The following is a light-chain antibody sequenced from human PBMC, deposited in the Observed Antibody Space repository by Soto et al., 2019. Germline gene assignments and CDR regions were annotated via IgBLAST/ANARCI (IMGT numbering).Light chain of an antibody. J-gene: IGKJ1*01. Sequence: DIQMTQSPSTLSASVGDRVTITCRASQSIGSRLAWYQKQPGKAPKLLIFGASILEIGVPSRFSHSGSGTAYTLPISSLQPHVFATYCCYQYKSGLWTLGPGTKVEVK. V-gene: IGKV1-5*01. CDR3: YQYKSGLWT. CDR1: QSIGSR. CDR2: GAS.